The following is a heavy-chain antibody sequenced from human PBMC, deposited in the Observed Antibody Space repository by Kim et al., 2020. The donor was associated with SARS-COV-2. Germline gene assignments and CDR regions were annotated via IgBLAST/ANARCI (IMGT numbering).Heavy chain of an antibody. D-gene: IGHD3-3*01. Sequence: GESLKISCKGSGYSFTSYWIGWVRQMPGKGLEWMGIIYPGDSDTRYSPSFQGQVTISADKSISTAYLQWSSLKASDTAMYYCARRRYYDFWSGFYYYGMDAWGQGTTVTVSS. J-gene: IGHJ6*02. CDR2: IYPGDSDT. CDR1: GYSFTSYW. CDR3: ARRRYYDFWSGFYYYGMDA. V-gene: IGHV5-51*01.